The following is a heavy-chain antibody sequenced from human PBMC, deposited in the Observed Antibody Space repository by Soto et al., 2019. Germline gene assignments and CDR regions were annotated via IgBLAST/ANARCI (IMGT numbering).Heavy chain of an antibody. CDR1: GGSISSSSYY. Sequence: SETLSLTCTVSGGSISSSSYYWGWIRQPPGKGLEWIGSIYYSGSTYYNPSLKSRVTISVDTSKNQFSLKLSSVTAADTAVYYCATQYSSSSRVDYYYYGMDVWGQGTTVTVSS. D-gene: IGHD6-6*01. V-gene: IGHV4-39*01. CDR2: IYYSGST. J-gene: IGHJ6*02. CDR3: ATQYSSSSRVDYYYYGMDV.